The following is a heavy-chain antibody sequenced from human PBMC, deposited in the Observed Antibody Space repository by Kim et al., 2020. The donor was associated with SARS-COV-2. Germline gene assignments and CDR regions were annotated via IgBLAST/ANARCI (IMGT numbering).Heavy chain of an antibody. J-gene: IGHJ4*02. CDR2: ISHDGAYQ. Sequence: GGSLRLSCAASEFTFRNYGTHWVRQAPGKGLECVAVISHDGAYQLYADSVKGRFTISRDNSKNTMYLQMDSLRGEDTAVYYCAREVTVTTTSRLDYWGQGTLVTVSS. CDR3: AREVTVTTTSRLDY. D-gene: IGHD4-17*01. V-gene: IGHV3-30*05. CDR1: EFTFRNYG.